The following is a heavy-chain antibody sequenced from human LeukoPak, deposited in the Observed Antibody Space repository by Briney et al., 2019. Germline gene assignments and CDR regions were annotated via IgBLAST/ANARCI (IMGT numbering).Heavy chain of an antibody. J-gene: IGHJ4*02. CDR1: GFTFSSYG. CDR2: IRYDGSNK. Sequence: PGGSLRLSCAASGFTFSSYGMHWVRQAPGKGLEWVAFIRYDGSNKYYADSVKGRFTISRDNSKNTLYPQMNSLRAEDTAVYYCAKDHHIVVVPAANQYYFDYWGQGTLVTVSS. V-gene: IGHV3-30*02. CDR3: AKDHHIVVVPAANQYYFDY. D-gene: IGHD2-2*01.